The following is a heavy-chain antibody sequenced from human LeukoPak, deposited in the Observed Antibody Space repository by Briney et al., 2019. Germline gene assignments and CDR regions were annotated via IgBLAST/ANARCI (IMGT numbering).Heavy chain of an antibody. V-gene: IGHV1-69*05. CDR3: ATPLDLDYGGNTPSYYYYMDV. D-gene: IGHD4-23*01. J-gene: IGHJ6*03. CDR2: IIPIFGTA. Sequence: SVKVSLKASGGTFSSYAISWVRQAPGQGLEWMGGIIPIFGTANYAQKFQGRVTITTDESTSTAYMELSSLRSEDTAVYYCATPLDLDYGGNTPSYYYYMDVWGKGTTVTVCS. CDR1: GGTFSSYA.